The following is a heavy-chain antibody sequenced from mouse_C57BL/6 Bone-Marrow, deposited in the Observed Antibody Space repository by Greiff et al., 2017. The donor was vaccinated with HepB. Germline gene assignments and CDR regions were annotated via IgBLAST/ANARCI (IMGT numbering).Heavy chain of an antibody. CDR1: GYTFTSYW. J-gene: IGHJ4*01. D-gene: IGHD1-1*01. CDR2: IHPSDSDT. CDR3: AITAALYYGSSYDYAMDY. Sequence: VQLQQPGAELVKPGASVKVSCKASGYTFTSYWMHWVKQRPGQGLEWIGRIHPSDSDTNYNQKFKGKATLTVDKSSSTAYMQLSSLTSEYSAVYYCAITAALYYGSSYDYAMDYWGQGTSVTVSS. V-gene: IGHV1-74*01.